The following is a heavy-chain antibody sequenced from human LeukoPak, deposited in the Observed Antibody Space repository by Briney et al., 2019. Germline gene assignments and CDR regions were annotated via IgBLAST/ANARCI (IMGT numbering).Heavy chain of an antibody. D-gene: IGHD5-12*01. CDR3: ARVQSVANFGYGMDV. CDR1: GYTFTNNG. J-gene: IGHJ6*04. Sequence: ASVKVSCKASGYTFTNNGISWVRQAPGQGLEWMGGIIPIFGTANYAQKFQGRVTITADKSTSTAYMELSSLRSEDTAVYYCARVQSVANFGYGMDVWGKGTTVTVSS. V-gene: IGHV1-69*06. CDR2: IIPIFGTA.